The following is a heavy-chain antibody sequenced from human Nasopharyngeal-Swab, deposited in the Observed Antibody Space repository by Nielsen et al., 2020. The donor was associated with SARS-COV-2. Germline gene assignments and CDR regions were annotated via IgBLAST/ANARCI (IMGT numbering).Heavy chain of an antibody. J-gene: IGHJ4*02. Sequence: GESLKISCAASGFTFSSYSMNWVRQAPGKGLEWVSSISSSSSYTYYADSVKGRFTISRDNSKNTLYLQMNSLRAEDTAVYYCAKDRVGAQYYFDYWGQGTLVTVSS. CDR3: AKDRVGAQYYFDY. CDR2: ISSSSSYT. CDR1: GFTFSSYS. D-gene: IGHD1-26*01. V-gene: IGHV3-21*04.